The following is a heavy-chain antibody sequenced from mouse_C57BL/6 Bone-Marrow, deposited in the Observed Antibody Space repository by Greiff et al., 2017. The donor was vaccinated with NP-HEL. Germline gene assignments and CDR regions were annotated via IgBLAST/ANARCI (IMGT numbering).Heavy chain of an antibody. CDR2: ISDGGSYT. CDR3: AREEGKRGYFDV. Sequence: EVNLVESGGGLVKPGGSLKLSCAASGFTFSSYAMSWVRQTPEKRLEWVATISDGGSYTYYPDNVKGRFTISRDNAKNNLYLQMSHLKSEDTAMYYCAREEGKRGYFDVWGTGTTVTVSS. CDR1: GFTFSSYA. V-gene: IGHV5-4*01. J-gene: IGHJ1*03.